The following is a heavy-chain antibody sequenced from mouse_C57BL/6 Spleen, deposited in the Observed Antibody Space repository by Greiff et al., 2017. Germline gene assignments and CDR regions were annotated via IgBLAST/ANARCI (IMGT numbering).Heavy chain of an antibody. D-gene: IGHD1-1*01. Sequence: EVKLMESGGGLVKPGGSLKLSCAASGFTFSDYGMHWVRQAPEKGLEWVAYISSGSSTIYYADTVKGRFTISRDNAKNTLFLQMTSLRSEDTAMYYCARYYYYGSEGYFDYWGQGTTLTVSS. V-gene: IGHV5-17*01. J-gene: IGHJ2*01. CDR2: ISSGSSTI. CDR3: ARYYYYGSEGYFDY. CDR1: GFTFSDYG.